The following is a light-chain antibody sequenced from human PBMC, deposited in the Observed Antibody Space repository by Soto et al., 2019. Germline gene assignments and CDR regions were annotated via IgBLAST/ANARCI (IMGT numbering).Light chain of an antibody. CDR2: AAS. J-gene: IGKJ3*01. V-gene: IGKV1-6*01. CDR1: QGIRND. CDR3: LQDYNYPFT. Sequence: IERTQSQSTLSATVGDRVIINCRASQGIRNDLGWYQQKPGKAPKLLIYAASSLQSGVPSRFSGSGSGTDGTLTISSLQPEDGATYYCLQDYNYPFTCGPGTTGAIK.